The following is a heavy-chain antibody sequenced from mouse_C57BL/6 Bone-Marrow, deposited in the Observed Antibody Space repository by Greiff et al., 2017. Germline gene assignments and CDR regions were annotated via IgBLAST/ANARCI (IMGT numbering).Heavy chain of an antibody. CDR3: ARGTTMVFDY. V-gene: IGHV5-17*01. CDR2: ISSGSSTI. CDR1: GFTFSDYG. D-gene: IGHD2-2*01. J-gene: IGHJ2*01. Sequence: EVMLVESGGGLVKPGGSLKLSCAASGFTFSDYGMHWVRQAPEKGLEWVAYISSGSSTIYYADTVKGRFTISRDNAKNTLFLQMTSLRSEDTAMYYCARGTTMVFDYWGQGTTLTVSS.